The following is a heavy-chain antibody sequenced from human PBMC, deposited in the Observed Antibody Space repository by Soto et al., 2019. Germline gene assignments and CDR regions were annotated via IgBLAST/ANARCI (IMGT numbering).Heavy chain of an antibody. D-gene: IGHD1-1*01. CDR1: GFTFSSYA. V-gene: IGHV3-21*01. J-gene: IGHJ5*02. CDR3: ARDGLEMATTVGWFDP. Sequence: GGSLRLSCAASGFTFSSYAMSWVRQAPGKGLEWVSSISSSSSYIYYADSVKGRFTISRDNAKNSLYLQMNSLRAEDTAVYYCARDGLEMATTVGWFDPWGQGTLVTVSS. CDR2: ISSSSSYI.